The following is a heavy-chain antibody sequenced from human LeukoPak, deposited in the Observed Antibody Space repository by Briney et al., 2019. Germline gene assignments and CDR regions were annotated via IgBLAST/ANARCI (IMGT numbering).Heavy chain of an antibody. Sequence: ASVKVSCKASGYTFSDYDFNWVRQATGQGLEWMGWMNPNSGATGYAQKFQGRVTMTRDTSINTAYMVLSSLRSKDTAVYYCATWLVRGSRSSYFDYWGQGTLVTVSS. CDR3: ATWLVRGSRSSYFDY. J-gene: IGHJ4*02. CDR1: GYTFSDYD. CDR2: MNPNSGAT. V-gene: IGHV1-8*01. D-gene: IGHD2-15*01.